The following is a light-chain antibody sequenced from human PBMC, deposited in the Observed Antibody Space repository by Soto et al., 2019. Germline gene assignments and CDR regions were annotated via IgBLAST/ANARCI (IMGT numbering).Light chain of an antibody. CDR2: DAS. V-gene: IGKV3-11*01. CDR1: QSSSGY. J-gene: IGKJ4*01. Sequence: NFLTQSPATLSLSPGYSATLSCRASQSSSGYLAWYQQKPGQAPRLLIYDASTRAPGIPTRFSGSGSGTDYTLTITSLEPEDFAVYYCQQRSRFGGGTKVDIK. CDR3: QQRSR.